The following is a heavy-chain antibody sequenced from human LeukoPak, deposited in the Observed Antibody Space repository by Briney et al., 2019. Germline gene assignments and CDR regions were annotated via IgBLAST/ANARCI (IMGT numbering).Heavy chain of an antibody. D-gene: IGHD6-19*01. V-gene: IGHV3-30*18. CDR1: GFTFSSYG. CDR3: AKDKSVADAFDI. J-gene: IGHJ3*02. CDR2: ISYVGSNK. Sequence: PGGSLRLSCAASGFTFSSYGMHWVRQAPGKGLEWVAVISYVGSNKYYADSVKGRFTISRDNSMNTLYLQMNSLRAEDTAVYYCAKDKSVADAFDIWGQGTMVTVSS.